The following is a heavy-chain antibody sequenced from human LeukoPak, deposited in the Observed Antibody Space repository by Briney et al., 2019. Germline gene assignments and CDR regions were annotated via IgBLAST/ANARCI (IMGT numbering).Heavy chain of an antibody. Sequence: PSETLSLTCTVPGGSISSYYWSWIRQPPGKGLEWIGYIYYSGSTNYNPSLKSRVTISVDTSKNQFSLKLSSVTAADTAVYYCAREGPPYAFDIWGQGTMVTVSS. J-gene: IGHJ3*02. CDR2: IYYSGST. V-gene: IGHV4-59*01. CDR1: GGSISSYY. CDR3: AREGPPYAFDI.